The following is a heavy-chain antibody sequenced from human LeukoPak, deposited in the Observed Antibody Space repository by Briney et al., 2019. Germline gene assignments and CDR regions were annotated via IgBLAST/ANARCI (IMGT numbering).Heavy chain of an antibody. D-gene: IGHD5-12*01. CDR2: FDPEDGET. Sequence: ASVKVSCKVSGYTLTELSMHWVRQAPGKGLEWMGGFDPEDGETIYAQKFQGRVTMTKDTSTDTAYMELSSLRSEDTAVYYCATEYSGYFDYWGQGTLVTVSS. CDR3: ATEYSGYFDY. CDR1: GYTLTELS. V-gene: IGHV1-24*01. J-gene: IGHJ4*02.